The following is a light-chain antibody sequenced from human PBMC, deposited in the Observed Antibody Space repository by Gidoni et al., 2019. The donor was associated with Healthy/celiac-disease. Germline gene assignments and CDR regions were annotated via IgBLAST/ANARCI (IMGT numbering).Light chain of an antibody. CDR1: QSISNW. Sequence: DIQMTQSPSTLSASAGDRVTITCRASQSISNWLAWYQQKPGKAPKLLIYKASSLESGVPSRFSGSGSGTEFTLTISSLQPDDFATYYCQQYNSYSGTFGQGTKLEIK. J-gene: IGKJ2*01. V-gene: IGKV1-5*03. CDR3: QQYNSYSGT. CDR2: KAS.